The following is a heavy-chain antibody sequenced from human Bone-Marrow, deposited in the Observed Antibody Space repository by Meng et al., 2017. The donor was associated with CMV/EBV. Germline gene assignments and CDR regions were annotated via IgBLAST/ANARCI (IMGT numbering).Heavy chain of an antibody. CDR2: INHSGST. D-gene: IGHD2-15*01. CDR1: GGSFRGYY. CDR3: ARPRRYCSGGSCSSYYGMDV. Sequence: GSLRLSCAAYGGSFRGYYWSWIRQPPGKGLEWIGEINHSGSTNYNPSLKSRVTISVDTSKNQFSLKLRSVTAADTAVYYCARPRRYCSGGSCSSYYGMDVWGQGTTVTVSS. J-gene: IGHJ6*02. V-gene: IGHV4-34*01.